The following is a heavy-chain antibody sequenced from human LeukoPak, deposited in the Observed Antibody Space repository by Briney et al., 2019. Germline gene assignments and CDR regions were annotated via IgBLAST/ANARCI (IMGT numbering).Heavy chain of an antibody. CDR2: VSHRGST. Sequence: SETLSLTCTVSGYSISNGYCWGWIRQPPGKWLEWVGSVSHRGSTYYNSSLKSRVTISVDTSKYQFSLKLSSVTAADTAVYYCARTRYYYNSRSYGAPYYFDYWGQGTLVTVSS. CDR1: GYSISNGYC. J-gene: IGHJ4*02. CDR3: ARTRYYYNSRSYGAPYYFDY. V-gene: IGHV4-38-2*02. D-gene: IGHD3-10*01.